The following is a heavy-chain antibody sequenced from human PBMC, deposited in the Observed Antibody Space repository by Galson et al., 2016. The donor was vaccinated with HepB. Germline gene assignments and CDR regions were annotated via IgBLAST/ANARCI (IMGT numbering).Heavy chain of an antibody. CDR2: ISGTGANT. V-gene: IGHV3-23*01. CDR1: GFTFTSFA. J-gene: IGHJ1*01. Sequence: SLRLSCAASGFTFTSFAMSWVRQAPGKGLEWVSSISGTGANTHYADSVEGRFTISRDNSKNTLFLQMNSLRDEDTAVYYCAKVRMPGTEVTYFPRWGQGTVVSVSS. D-gene: IGHD1-1*01. CDR3: AKVRMPGTEVTYFPR.